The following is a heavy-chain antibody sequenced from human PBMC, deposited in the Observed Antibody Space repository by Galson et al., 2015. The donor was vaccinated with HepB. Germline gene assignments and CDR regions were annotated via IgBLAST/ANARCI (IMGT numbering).Heavy chain of an antibody. CDR1: GFTFSSYA. CDR3: AKDYYDSSGYTFDY. CDR2: ISGSGDRT. J-gene: IGHJ4*02. Sequence: SLRLSCAASGFTFSSYAMSWVRQAPGKGLDWVSLISGSGDRTYYADSVKGRFIIPRDNSKNTLYLQMNSLRAEDTAVYYCAKDYYDSSGYTFDYWGQGTLVTVSS. V-gene: IGHV3-23*01. D-gene: IGHD3-22*01.